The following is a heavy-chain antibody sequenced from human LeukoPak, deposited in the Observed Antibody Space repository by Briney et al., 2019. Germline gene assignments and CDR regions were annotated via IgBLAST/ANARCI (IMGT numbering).Heavy chain of an antibody. D-gene: IGHD2-2*01. CDR3: ARVVVPAAILGLDMASWRENYYYYMDV. CDR2: IIPIFGTA. Sequence: SVKVSCEASGGTFSSYAISWVRQAPGQGLEWMGGIIPIFGTANYAQKFQGRVTITADESTSTAYMELSSLRSEDTAVYYCARVVVPAAILGLDMASWRENYYYYMDVWGKGTTVTVPS. V-gene: IGHV1-69*13. J-gene: IGHJ6*03. CDR1: GGTFSSYA.